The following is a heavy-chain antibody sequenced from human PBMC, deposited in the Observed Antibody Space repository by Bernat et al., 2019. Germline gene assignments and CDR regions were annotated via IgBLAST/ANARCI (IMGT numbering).Heavy chain of an antibody. V-gene: IGHV3-48*01. J-gene: IGHJ4*02. Sequence: EVQLVESGGALVQPGGSLRLSCAASGFTFSNYNMNWVRQAPGKGLEWVSHISGSGTTIYNADSVKDRFTISRDNAKNSLYLQMNSLRAEDTAVYYCVRAFEYWGRGTLVTVSS. D-gene: IGHD3-10*01. CDR3: VRAFEY. CDR1: GFTFSNYN. CDR2: ISGSGTTI.